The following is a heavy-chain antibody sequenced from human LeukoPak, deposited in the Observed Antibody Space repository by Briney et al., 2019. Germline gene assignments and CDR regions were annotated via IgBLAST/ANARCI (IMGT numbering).Heavy chain of an antibody. J-gene: IGHJ4*02. CDR3: ARGGYSSGWYRD. CDR1: GFTVSTNY. D-gene: IGHD6-19*01. CDR2: VYSGGST. V-gene: IGHV3-53*01. Sequence: GGSLRLSCAASGFTVSTNYMSWVRQAPGKGLEWVSVVYSGGSTYYADSVKGRFTISRDSSKNTLYLQMSSLRAEDTAVYYCARGGYSSGWYRDWGQGTLVTVSS.